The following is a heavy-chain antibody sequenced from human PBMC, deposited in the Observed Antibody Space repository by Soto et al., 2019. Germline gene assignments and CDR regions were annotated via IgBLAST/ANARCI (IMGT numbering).Heavy chain of an antibody. V-gene: IGHV1-2*02. D-gene: IGHD3-9*01. CDR3: ARDARGTRGFDEMDI. Sequence: GASVKVSCKASGYIFTGYHIHWVRQAPGRGLEWMGWINPNSGDTEYAQNFQGRVTMTRDTSFNLVYMEMSGLMSDDTAVYYCARDARGTRGFDEMDIWGPGTTVTVSS. J-gene: IGHJ6*02. CDR2: INPNSGDT. CDR1: GYIFTGYH.